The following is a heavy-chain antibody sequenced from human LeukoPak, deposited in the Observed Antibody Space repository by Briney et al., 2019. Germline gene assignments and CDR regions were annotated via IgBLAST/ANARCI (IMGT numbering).Heavy chain of an antibody. CDR1: GGSFSGYY. V-gene: IGHV4-34*01. CDR2: INHSGST. D-gene: IGHD3-3*01. J-gene: IGHJ6*02. Sequence: SETLSLTCAVYGGSFSGYYWSWIRQPPGKGLEWIGEINHSGSTNYNPSLKSRVTISVDTSKNQFSLKPSSVTAADTAVYYCARALNYDFWSGYSIDYYYGMDVWGQGTTVTVSS. CDR3: ARALNYDFWSGYSIDYYYGMDV.